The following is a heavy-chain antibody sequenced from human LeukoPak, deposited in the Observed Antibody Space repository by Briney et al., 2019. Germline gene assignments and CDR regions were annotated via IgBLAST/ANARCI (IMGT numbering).Heavy chain of an antibody. Sequence: SETLSLTCTVSGGSISSGDYYWTWIRQPPGKGLEWIGYIYYIGSTYYNPSLKSRITISVDTSKNQFSLKLSSVTAADTAVYYCVREWWQQLAYFDYWGQGTLVTVSS. CDR3: VREWWQQLAYFDY. D-gene: IGHD6-13*01. CDR2: IYYIGST. CDR1: GGSISSGDYY. V-gene: IGHV4-30-4*08. J-gene: IGHJ4*02.